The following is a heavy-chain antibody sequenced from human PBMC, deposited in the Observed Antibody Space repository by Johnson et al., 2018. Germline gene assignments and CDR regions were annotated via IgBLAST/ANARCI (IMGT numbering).Heavy chain of an antibody. CDR1: GFSFSTYW. D-gene: IGHD5-18*01. CDR3: VRNRGDTSGYKGCELDC. V-gene: IGHV3-74*02. J-gene: IGHJ4*02. Sequence: VQLVESGGGFVQPGGSLRLSCAASGFSFSTYWMHWVRQAPGKGLVWVSRINSHGSSTNYADSVKGRFTISRDNAKKTVDLQMNSRRAEGTAVYYCVRNRGDTSGYKGCELDCGGQGTLVTVSS. CDR2: INSHGSST.